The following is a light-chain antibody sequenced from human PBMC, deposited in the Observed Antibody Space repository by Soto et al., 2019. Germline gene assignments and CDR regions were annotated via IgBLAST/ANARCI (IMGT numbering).Light chain of an antibody. V-gene: IGKV1-39*01. CDR3: QQSLSSPLT. CDR2: ATS. CDR1: QDIGKF. Sequence: DIQMTQSPSSLSASVGDRASITCRASQDIGKFLNWYQQRPGKAPTALIHATSTLQSGVSSRFSGSGSDTDFTLTITSLQPEDFATYFCQQSLSSPLTFGGGTKVDIK. J-gene: IGKJ4*01.